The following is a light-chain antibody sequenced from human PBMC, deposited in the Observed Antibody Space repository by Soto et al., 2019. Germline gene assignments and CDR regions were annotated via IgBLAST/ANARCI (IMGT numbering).Light chain of an antibody. V-gene: IGKV3-11*01. CDR2: DAS. CDR3: QQRGKWIT. J-gene: IGKJ5*01. Sequence: EIVLTQSPATLSLSPGERATLSCRASQSVSSHLAWYQQGPGQAPRLLIYDASNRATGIPARFSGSGSGTDFTLTISSLETEDFAVYYCQQRGKWITFGQGTRLEIK. CDR1: QSVSSH.